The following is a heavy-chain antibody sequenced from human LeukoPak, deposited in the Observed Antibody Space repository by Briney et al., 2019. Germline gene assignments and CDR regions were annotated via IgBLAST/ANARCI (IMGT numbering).Heavy chain of an antibody. J-gene: IGHJ4*02. CDR1: GFTFSSYA. V-gene: IGHV3-30*04. CDR3: ARGRIAAAQFDY. CDR2: ISYDGSNK. D-gene: IGHD6-13*01. Sequence: GGSLRLSCAASGFTFSSYAMHWVRQAPGKGLEWVAVISYDGSNKYYTDSVKGRFTISRDNSKNTLYLQMNSLRAEDAAVYYCARGRIAAAQFDYWGQGTLVTVSS.